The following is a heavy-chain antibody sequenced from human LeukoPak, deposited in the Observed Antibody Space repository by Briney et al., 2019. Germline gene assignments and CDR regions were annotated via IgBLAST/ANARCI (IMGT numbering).Heavy chain of an antibody. J-gene: IGHJ4*02. V-gene: IGHV5-51*01. D-gene: IGHD3-3*01. Sequence: GESLKISCKGSGYSFTSYWIGWVRQMPGKGLEWMGIIYPGDSDTRYSPSFQGQVTISADKSISTAYLQWSSLKASDTAMYYCARHAGTYYDPTMVDYWGQGTLVTVSS. CDR3: ARHAGTYYDPTMVDY. CDR1: GYSFTSYW. CDR2: IYPGDSDT.